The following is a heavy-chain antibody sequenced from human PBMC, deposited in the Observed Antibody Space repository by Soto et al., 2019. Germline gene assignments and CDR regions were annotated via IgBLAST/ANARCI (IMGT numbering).Heavy chain of an antibody. CDR3: ARDGSTVTTNYHYAMDV. V-gene: IGHV3-48*03. J-gene: IGHJ6*02. CDR1: GFTFSTYH. CDR2: IHSGGSRI. D-gene: IGHD4-17*01. Sequence: EVQLVESGGGLVQPGGSLILSCAASGFTFSTYHMNWVRQAPGKGLGWVSYIHSGGSRIYYADSVKGRFTISRDNAKNPLELQMNSLRAEDTAVYYCARDGSTVTTNYHYAMDVWGQGTTVTVSS.